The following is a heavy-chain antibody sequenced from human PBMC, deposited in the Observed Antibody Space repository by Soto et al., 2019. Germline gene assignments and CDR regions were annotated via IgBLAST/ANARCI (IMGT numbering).Heavy chain of an antibody. J-gene: IGHJ4*02. CDR1: GGSISSGDYC. D-gene: IGHD2-15*01. V-gene: IGHV4-30-4*01. CDR2: IYYSGST. Sequence: SETLSLTCTVSGGSISSGDYCWSWIRQPPGKGLEWIGYIYYSGSTYYNPSLKSRVTISVDTSKNQFSLKLSSVTAADTAVYYCAREGGGAYYFDYWGQGTLVTVSS. CDR3: AREGGGAYYFDY.